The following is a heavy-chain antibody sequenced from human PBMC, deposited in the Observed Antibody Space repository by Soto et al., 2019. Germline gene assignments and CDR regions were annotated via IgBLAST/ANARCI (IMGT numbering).Heavy chain of an antibody. CDR2: ISGSGGST. Sequence: GSLRLSCAASGFTFSSYAMSWVRQAPGKGLEWVSAISGSGGSTYCADSVKGRFTISRDNSKNTLYLQMNSLRAEDTAVYYCAKDPGYDFWSCYFIFDYWGQGTLVTVSS. CDR1: GFTFSSYA. D-gene: IGHD3-3*01. CDR3: AKDPGYDFWSCYFIFDY. J-gene: IGHJ4*02. V-gene: IGHV3-23*01.